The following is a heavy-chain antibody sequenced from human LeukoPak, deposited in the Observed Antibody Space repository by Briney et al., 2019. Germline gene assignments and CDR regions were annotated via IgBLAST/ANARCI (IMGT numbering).Heavy chain of an antibody. D-gene: IGHD4-17*01. V-gene: IGHV3-48*01. J-gene: IGHJ5*02. CDR1: GFTFSSYS. CDR3: ARDRFPLTVHPLYLVRPRRSPFDP. Sequence: PGGSLRLSCAASGFTFSSYSMNWVRQAPGKGLEWVSYISSSSSTIYYADSVKGRFTISRDNAKNSLYLRMNSLRAEDTAVYYCARDRFPLTVHPLYLVRPRRSPFDPWGQGTLVTVSS. CDR2: ISSSSSTI.